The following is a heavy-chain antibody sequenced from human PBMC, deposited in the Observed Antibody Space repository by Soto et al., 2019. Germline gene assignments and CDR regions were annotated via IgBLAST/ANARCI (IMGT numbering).Heavy chain of an antibody. D-gene: IGHD6-19*01. Sequence: QVRLGKSGAGGKKPGASVKVSGKASGYIFPTYGISWGRQAPGQGLEGMGWISAYNGNTNYAQKIQGRVTMTTDTSTSTAYMELRSLRSDDTAVYYCARQQWLYYYYGMDVWGQGTTVTVSS. CDR2: ISAYNGNT. CDR1: GYIFPTYG. J-gene: IGHJ6*02. CDR3: ARQQWLYYYYGMDV. V-gene: IGHV1-18*01.